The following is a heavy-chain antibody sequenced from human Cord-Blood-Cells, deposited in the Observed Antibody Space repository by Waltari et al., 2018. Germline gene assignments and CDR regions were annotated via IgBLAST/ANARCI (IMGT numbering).Heavy chain of an antibody. CDR3: ARQPYDFWSGYYLDY. D-gene: IGHD3-3*01. J-gene: IGHJ4*02. Sequence: QLQLQESGPGLVKPSETLSLTCTVSGGSISSSSYYWGWNRQPPGKGLEWIGSIYYSGSTYYNPSLKSRVTISVDTSKNQFSLKLSSVTAADTAVYYCARQPYDFWSGYYLDYWGQGTLVTVSS. CDR2: IYYSGST. CDR1: GGSISSSSYY. V-gene: IGHV4-39*01.